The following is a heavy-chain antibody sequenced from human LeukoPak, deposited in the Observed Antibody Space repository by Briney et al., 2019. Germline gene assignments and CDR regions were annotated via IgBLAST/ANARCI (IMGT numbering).Heavy chain of an antibody. V-gene: IGHV3-23*01. J-gene: IGHJ3*02. D-gene: IGHD3-10*01. CDR3: AKDLRSYYNVNAFDI. CDR1: GFTFSSYA. CDR2: ISGSGGST. Sequence: PGGSLRLSCEASGFTFSSYAMSWVRQAPGKGLEWVSAISGSGGSTDYADSVKGRFTISRDNSKNTLYLQMNSLRAEDTAVYYCAKDLRSYYNVNAFDIWGQGTMDTVSS.